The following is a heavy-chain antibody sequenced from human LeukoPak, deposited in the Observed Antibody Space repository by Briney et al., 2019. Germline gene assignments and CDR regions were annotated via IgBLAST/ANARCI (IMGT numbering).Heavy chain of an antibody. CDR3: ARHQIVYYGMDV. CDR2: IYYSGST. CDR1: GGSISSSSYY. Sequence: SETLSLTCTVSGGSISSSSYYWGWVRQPPGRRLEWIGSIYYSGSTYYNPSLKSRVTISVDTSKNQFSLRLSSVTAADTAVYYCARHQIVYYGMDVWGQGTTVTVSS. J-gene: IGHJ6*02. V-gene: IGHV4-39*01. D-gene: IGHD2-21*01.